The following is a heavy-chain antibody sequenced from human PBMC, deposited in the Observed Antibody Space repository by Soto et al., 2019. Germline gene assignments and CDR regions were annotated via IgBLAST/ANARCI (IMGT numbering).Heavy chain of an antibody. CDR1: GYTFTSYY. D-gene: IGHD3-22*01. CDR3: ARGTYYYDSSGYPKFDY. J-gene: IGHJ4*02. Sequence: WASVKVSCKASGYTFTSYYMHWVRQAPGQGLEWMGIINPSGGSTSYAQKFQGRVTMTRDTSTSTVYMELSSLRSEDTAVYYCARGTYYYDSSGYPKFDYWGQGTLVTVSS. CDR2: INPSGGST. V-gene: IGHV1-46*01.